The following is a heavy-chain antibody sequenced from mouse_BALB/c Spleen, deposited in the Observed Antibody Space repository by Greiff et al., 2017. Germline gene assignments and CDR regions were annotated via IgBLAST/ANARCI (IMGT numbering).Heavy chain of an antibody. V-gene: IGHV2-6-5*01. CDR1: GFSLTDYG. CDR3: ARHYCGSSFSAY. CDR2: IWGGGST. J-gene: IGHJ3*01. D-gene: IGHD1-1*01. Sequence: QVQLQQSGPGLVAPSQSLSITCTASGFSLTDYGVSWIRQPPGKGLEWLGVIWGGGSTYYNSALKSRLSISKDNSKSQVFLKMNSLQTDDTAMYYCARHYCGSSFSAYWGQGTLVTVSA.